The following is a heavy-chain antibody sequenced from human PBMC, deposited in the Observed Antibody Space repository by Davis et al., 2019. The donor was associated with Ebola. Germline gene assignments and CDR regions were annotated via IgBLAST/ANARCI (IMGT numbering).Heavy chain of an antibody. Sequence: PGGSLRLSCAASGFTFSSYGMHWVRQAPGKGLEWVAVISYDGSNKYYADSVKGRFTISRDNSKNTLYLQMNSLRAEDTAVYYCAKDHEYSSSLWGQGTLVTVSS. V-gene: IGHV3-30*18. D-gene: IGHD6-6*01. CDR1: GFTFSSYG. CDR3: AKDHEYSSSL. CDR2: ISYDGSNK. J-gene: IGHJ4*02.